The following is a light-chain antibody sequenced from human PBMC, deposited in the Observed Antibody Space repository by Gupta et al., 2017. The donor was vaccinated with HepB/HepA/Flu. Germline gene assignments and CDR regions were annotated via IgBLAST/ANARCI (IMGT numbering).Light chain of an antibody. CDR3: QQRYSTPRA. CDR2: AAS. Sequence: DIQMTQSPSSLSASVGDRVTITCRASQSISSYLNWYQQKPGKAPKLLISAASTLQSGVPSRFSGSGSGTDFTLTISSLQPEDFATYFCQQRYSTPRAFGPGTKVDIK. J-gene: IGKJ3*01. CDR1: QSISSY. V-gene: IGKV1-39*01.